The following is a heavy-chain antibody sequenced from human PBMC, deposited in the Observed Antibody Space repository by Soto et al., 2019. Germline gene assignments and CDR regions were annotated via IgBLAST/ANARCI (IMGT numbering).Heavy chain of an antibody. Sequence: SETLSLTCTVSGGSISSVDYYWSWIRQPPGKGLEWIGYIYYSGSTYYNPSLKSRVTISVDTSKNQFSLKLSSVTAADTAVYYCARETIAAAGTNRYNWFDPWGQGTLVTVSS. CDR1: GGSISSVDYY. CDR3: ARETIAAAGTNRYNWFDP. J-gene: IGHJ5*02. V-gene: IGHV4-30-4*01. D-gene: IGHD6-13*01. CDR2: IYYSGST.